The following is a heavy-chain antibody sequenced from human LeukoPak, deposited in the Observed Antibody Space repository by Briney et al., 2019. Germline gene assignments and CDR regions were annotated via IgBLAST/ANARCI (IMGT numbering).Heavy chain of an antibody. D-gene: IGHD3-10*01. CDR3: ARHSYGSGSYYKPYYYYGMDV. Sequence: GESLKISWKGSGFNFTSYWIGWVRQMPGKGLEWMGSIYPGYSDTRYSPSFQGQVTIPADKSISTAYLQWSSLKASDTAMYYCARHSYGSGSYYKPYYYYGMDVWGQGTTVTVSS. CDR1: GFNFTSYW. CDR2: IYPGYSDT. J-gene: IGHJ6*02. V-gene: IGHV5-51*01.